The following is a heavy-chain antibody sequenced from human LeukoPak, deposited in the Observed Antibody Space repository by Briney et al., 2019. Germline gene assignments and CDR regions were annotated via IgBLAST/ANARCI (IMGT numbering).Heavy chain of an antibody. J-gene: IGHJ4*02. V-gene: IGHV3-53*01. CDR3: ARGGSGWFSTFGY. CDR1: GFTVSTNY. D-gene: IGHD6-19*01. Sequence: GGSLRLSCAASGFTVSTNYMSWVRQAPGKKLEWVSDIYSDGSTFYADSVKGRFTISRDNSKNTLYLQMNSLRAEDMAVYYCARGGSGWFSTFGYWGQGTLVTVSS. CDR2: IYSDGST.